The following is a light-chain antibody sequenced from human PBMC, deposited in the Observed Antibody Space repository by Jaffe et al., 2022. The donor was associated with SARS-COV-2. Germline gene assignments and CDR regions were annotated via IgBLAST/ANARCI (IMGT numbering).Light chain of an antibody. J-gene: IGLJ2*01. CDR2: GNR. CDR1: RSNFGAGYD. Sequence: QSVLTQPPSVSGAPGQRVTISCTGSRSNFGAGYDVHWYEQLPGTAPKLLIYGNRNRPSGVPDRFSGSKSGTSASLAISDLQAEDEADYYCQSYDSSLSGYVVFGGGTKLTVL. CDR3: QSYDSSLSGYVV. V-gene: IGLV1-40*01.